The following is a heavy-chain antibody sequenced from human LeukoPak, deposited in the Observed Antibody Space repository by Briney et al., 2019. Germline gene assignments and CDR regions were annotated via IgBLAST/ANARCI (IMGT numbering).Heavy chain of an antibody. CDR3: ARSSSYYYDSSGYYPDY. CDR1: GGSISSYY. CDR2: IYYSGST. Sequence: SETLSLTCTVSGGSISSYYWSWIRQPPGKTLEWIGYIYYSGSTKYNPSLKSRVTISVDTSKNQFSLKLSSVTAADTAVYYCARSSSYYYDSSGYYPDYWGQGTLVTVSS. D-gene: IGHD3-22*01. V-gene: IGHV4-59*12. J-gene: IGHJ4*02.